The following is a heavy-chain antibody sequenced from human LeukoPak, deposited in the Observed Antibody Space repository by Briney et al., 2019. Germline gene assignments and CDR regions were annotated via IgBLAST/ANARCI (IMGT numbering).Heavy chain of an antibody. CDR2: IKEDGSIQ. D-gene: IGHD6-19*01. V-gene: IGHV3-7*01. Sequence: GGSLRLSCVASGFTFSSYWMTWVRQAPGKGLEWLANIKEDGSIQYYLDSVRGRFTISRGNAKTSVYLQLNSLRADDTAVYYCARDVWTGVAVSDYWGQGTLVTVSS. J-gene: IGHJ4*02. CDR3: ARDVWTGVAVSDY. CDR1: GFTFSSYW.